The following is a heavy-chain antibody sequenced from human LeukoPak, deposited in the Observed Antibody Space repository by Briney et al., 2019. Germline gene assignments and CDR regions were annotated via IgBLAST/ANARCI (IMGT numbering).Heavy chain of an antibody. CDR1: GFTVSSNY. D-gene: IGHD6-6*01. J-gene: IGHJ3*02. V-gene: IGHV3-21*01. CDR2: ISSSSSYI. Sequence: GGSLRLSCAASGFTVSSNYMSWVRQAPGKGLEWVSSISSSSSYIYYADSVKGRFTISRDNAKNSLYLQMNSLRAEDTAVYYCARDSTSIAARYDAFDIWGQGTMVTVSS. CDR3: ARDSTSIAARYDAFDI.